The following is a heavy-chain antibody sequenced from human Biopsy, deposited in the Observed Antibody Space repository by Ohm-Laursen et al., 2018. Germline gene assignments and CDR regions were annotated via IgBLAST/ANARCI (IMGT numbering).Heavy chain of an antibody. CDR2: FIPMFNTG. CDR3: AKASNWGFEGKAFDI. D-gene: IGHD7-27*01. J-gene: IGHJ3*02. Sequence: SSVKVSCKASGGTFSNSAINWVRQAPGQGLEWMGGFIPMFNTGKDAQNFQGRVTMTADKSTNTVYMELTSLRPDDTALYYCAKASNWGFEGKAFDIWGHGTMVTVSS. V-gene: IGHV1-69*06. CDR1: GGTFSNSA.